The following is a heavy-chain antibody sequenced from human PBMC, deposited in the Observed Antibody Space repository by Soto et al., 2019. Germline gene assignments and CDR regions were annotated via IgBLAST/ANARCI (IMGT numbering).Heavy chain of an antibody. CDR2: ISGYGGST. D-gene: IGHD3-22*01. V-gene: IGHV3-23*01. CDR3: TKVFDTRGFPDEF. CDR1: GFTFSNYA. Sequence: EVQLLESGGSLVQPGGSLRLSCAASGFTFSNYAMSWVRQAPGKGLEWVSTISGYGGSTYYPDSVKGRFTISRDNSKSTMYLQMNSLRAEDTAMYYCTKVFDTRGFPDEFWGQGTLVTVSS. J-gene: IGHJ4*02.